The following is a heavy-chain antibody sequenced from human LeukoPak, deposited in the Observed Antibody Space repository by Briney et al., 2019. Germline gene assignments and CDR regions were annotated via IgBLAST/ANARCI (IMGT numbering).Heavy chain of an antibody. CDR1: GFTFSDYW. CDR2: IKSDGSST. J-gene: IGHJ4*02. D-gene: IGHD5-18*01. CDR3: ARESVLRGYSYGYADS. Sequence: PGGSLRLSCAASGFTFSDYWMHWVRQAPGKGLVWVSRIKSDGSSTTYADSVKGRFTISRDNAKNTLYLQLNSLRVEDTAVYYCARESVLRGYSYGYADSWGQGTLVTVSS. V-gene: IGHV3-74*01.